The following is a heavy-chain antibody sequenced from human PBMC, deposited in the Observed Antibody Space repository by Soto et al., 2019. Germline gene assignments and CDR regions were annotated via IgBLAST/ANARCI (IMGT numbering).Heavy chain of an antibody. J-gene: IGHJ4*02. V-gene: IGHV1-69*13. CDR1: GGTFSSYF. D-gene: IGHD2-21*01. CDR2: IIPVFETR. CDR3: SFPSDSNSYSRFDF. Sequence: GASVKVSCKGSGGTFSSYFMSWVRQAPGEGLEWMGGIIPVFETRTYAQKFQGRVTITADDSTSTVSMEMSNLRSEDTAVYFCSFPSDSNSYSRFDFWGQGTLVTVSS.